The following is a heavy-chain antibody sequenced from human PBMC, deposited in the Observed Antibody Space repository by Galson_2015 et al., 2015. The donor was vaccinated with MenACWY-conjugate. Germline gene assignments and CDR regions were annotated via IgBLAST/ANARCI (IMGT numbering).Heavy chain of an antibody. V-gene: IGHV3-30*18. CDR3: AKEVLSYYYYGMDV. Sequence: SLRLACAASGFTFSSYGMHWVRQAPGKGLEWVAVISYDGSNKYYADSVKGRFTISRDNSKNTLYLQMNSLRAEDTAVYYCAKEVLSYYYYGMDVWGQGTTVTVSS. D-gene: IGHD2/OR15-2a*01. J-gene: IGHJ6*02. CDR1: GFTFSSYG. CDR2: ISYDGSNK.